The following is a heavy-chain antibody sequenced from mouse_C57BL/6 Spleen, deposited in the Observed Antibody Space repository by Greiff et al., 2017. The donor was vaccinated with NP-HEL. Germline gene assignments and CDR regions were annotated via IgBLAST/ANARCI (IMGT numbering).Heavy chain of an antibody. CDR3: ARNHEDYAWFAY. CDR1: GFSLTSYG. CDR2: IWRGGST. V-gene: IGHV2-2*01. Sequence: VMLVESGPGLVQPSQSLSITCTVSGFSLTSYGVHWVRQSPGKGLEWLGVIWRGGSTDYNAAFISSLSISKDNSKSQVLFKRNSLQADDTAIYYCARNHEDYAWFAYWGQGTLVTVSA. D-gene: IGHD2-4*01. J-gene: IGHJ3*01.